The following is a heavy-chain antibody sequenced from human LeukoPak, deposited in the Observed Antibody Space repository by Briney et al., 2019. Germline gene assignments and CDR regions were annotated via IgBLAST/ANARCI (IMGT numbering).Heavy chain of an antibody. CDR3: AKDMGYGDYGGLDY. CDR2: IRYDGSNK. J-gene: IGHJ4*02. Sequence: GGSLRLSCAASGFTFSSCGMHWVRQAPGKGLEWVAFIRYDGSNKYYADSVKGRFTISRDNSKNTLYLQMNSLRAEDTAVYYCAKDMGYGDYGGLDYWGQGTLVTVSS. D-gene: IGHD4-17*01. CDR1: GFTFSSCG. V-gene: IGHV3-30*02.